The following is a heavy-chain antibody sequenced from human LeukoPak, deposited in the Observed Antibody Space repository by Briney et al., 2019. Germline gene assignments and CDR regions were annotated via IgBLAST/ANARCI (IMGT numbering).Heavy chain of an antibody. CDR2: ISSSSSTI. Sequence: GGSLRLSCAASGFTFSSYSVNWVRQAPGKGLEWVSYISSSSSTIYYADTVKGRFTISRDNAKNSLYLQMNSLRDEDTAVYYCARDFAGYGDYEELLDAFDIWGQGTMVTVSS. D-gene: IGHD4-17*01. J-gene: IGHJ3*02. CDR3: ARDFAGYGDYEELLDAFDI. V-gene: IGHV3-48*02. CDR1: GFTFSSYS.